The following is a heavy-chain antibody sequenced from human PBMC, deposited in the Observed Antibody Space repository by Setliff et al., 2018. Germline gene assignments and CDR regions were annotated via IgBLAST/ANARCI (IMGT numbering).Heavy chain of an antibody. Sequence: GGSLRLSCAASGFTFSSYAITWVRQAPGKGLEWVSMISGSAQTTYYADSVKGRFTISRDNSKNTVYLEMNSLRAEDTAVYYCARDPFGNPVFDPWGQGTLVTVSS. D-gene: IGHD3-10*01. CDR3: ARDPFGNPVFDP. J-gene: IGHJ5*02. CDR1: GFTFSSYA. CDR2: ISGSAQTT. V-gene: IGHV3-23*01.